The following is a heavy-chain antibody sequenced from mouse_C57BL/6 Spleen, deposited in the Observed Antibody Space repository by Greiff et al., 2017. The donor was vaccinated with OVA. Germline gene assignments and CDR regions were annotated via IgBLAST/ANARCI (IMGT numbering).Heavy chain of an antibody. V-gene: IGHV1-52*01. CDR3: ARRGYYSNFFDY. D-gene: IGHD2-5*01. J-gene: IGHJ2*01. CDR1: GYTFTSYW. CDR2: IDPSDSET. Sequence: QVQLKQPGAELVRPGSSVKLSCKASGYTFTSYWMHWVKQRPIQGLEWIGNIDPSDSETHYNQKFKDKATLTVDKSSSTAYMQLSSLTSEDSAVYYCARRGYYSNFFDYWGQGTTLTVSS.